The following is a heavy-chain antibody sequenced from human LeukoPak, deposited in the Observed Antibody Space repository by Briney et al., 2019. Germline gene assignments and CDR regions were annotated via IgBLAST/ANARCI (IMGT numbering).Heavy chain of an antibody. CDR1: GGSISSSSYY. V-gene: IGHV4-39*01. D-gene: IGHD3-22*01. CDR2: IYYSGST. J-gene: IGHJ4*02. CDR3: ARRYYCDSSGYYDY. Sequence: SETLSLTCTVSGGSISSSSYYWGWLRQPPGKGLECIGSIYYSGSTYYNPSLKSRVTISVDTSKNQFSLKLSSVTAADTAVYYCARRYYCDSSGYYDYWGQGTLVTVSS.